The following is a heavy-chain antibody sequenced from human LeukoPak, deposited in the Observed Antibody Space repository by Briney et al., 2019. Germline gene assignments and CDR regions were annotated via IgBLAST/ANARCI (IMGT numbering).Heavy chain of an antibody. J-gene: IGHJ6*03. CDR3: ARNPWEVYYYIDV. V-gene: IGHV4-4*07. CDR1: AASVSSFY. D-gene: IGHD1-26*01. CDR2: VYTSGST. Sequence: SETLSLTCTVSAASVSSFYRRGVSQRAGKGLEWVGRVYTSGSTHYTPPPKSRVTLSVDKSQNQISPKMSSVSAPDTAVYYCARNPWEVYYYIDVWLRGTTVSVSS.